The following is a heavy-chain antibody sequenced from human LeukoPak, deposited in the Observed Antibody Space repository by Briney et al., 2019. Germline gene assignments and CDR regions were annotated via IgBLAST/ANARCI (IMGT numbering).Heavy chain of an antibody. CDR1: GGSISSGSYY. CDR3: ARDGYYYGSSGYYYPED. CDR2: IYTSGST. Sequence: SETLSLTCIVSGGSISSGSYYWSWIRQPAGKGLEWIGRIYTSGSTNYNPSLKSRVTISVDMSKNQFSLKLSSVTAADTAVYYCARDGYYYGSSGYYYPEDWGQGTLVTVSS. J-gene: IGHJ4*02. V-gene: IGHV4-61*02. D-gene: IGHD3-22*01.